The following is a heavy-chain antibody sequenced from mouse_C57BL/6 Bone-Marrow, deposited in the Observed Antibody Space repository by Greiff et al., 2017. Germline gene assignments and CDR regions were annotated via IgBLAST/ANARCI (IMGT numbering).Heavy chain of an antibody. D-gene: IGHD6-2*01. CDR1: GFTFSSYA. V-gene: IGHV5-4*01. Sequence: EVQLQESGGGLVKPGGSLKLSCAASGFTFSSYAMSWVRQTPEKRLEWVATISDGGSYTYYPDNVKGRFTISRDNAKNNLYLQMSHLKSEDTAMYYCASLFKKAYWGQGTTPTVSP. J-gene: IGHJ2*01. CDR2: ISDGGSYT. CDR3: ASLFKKAY.